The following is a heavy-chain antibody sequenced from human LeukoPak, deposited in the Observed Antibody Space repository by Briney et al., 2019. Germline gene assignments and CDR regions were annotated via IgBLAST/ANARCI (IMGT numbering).Heavy chain of an antibody. CDR1: GYTFTSYA. CDR2: INAGNGNT. CDR3: ARVGGDYYDSSGYDY. D-gene: IGHD3-22*01. V-gene: IGHV1-3*01. Sequence: ASVRVSCKASGYTFTSYAMHWVRQAPGQRLEWMGWINAGNGNTKYSQKFQGRVTITRDASASTAYMELSRLRSDDTAVYYCARVGGDYYDSSGYDYWGQGTLVTVSS. J-gene: IGHJ4*02.